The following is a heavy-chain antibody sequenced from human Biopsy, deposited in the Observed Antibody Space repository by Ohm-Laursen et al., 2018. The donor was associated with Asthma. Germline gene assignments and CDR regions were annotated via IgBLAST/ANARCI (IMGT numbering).Heavy chain of an antibody. J-gene: IGHJ6*01. CDR3: ARAVDYSHYYGIDV. V-gene: IGHV1-18*01. Sequence: ASVKVSCKTSGYTFNSAGITWVRQAPGQGLEWMGWISVYNGNTKVAQKLQDRVTMITDTSMSTAYMELRSLRSDDTAVYFCARAVDYSHYYGIDVWGQGTTVTVSP. D-gene: IGHD3-10*01. CDR1: GYTFNSAG. CDR2: ISVYNGNT.